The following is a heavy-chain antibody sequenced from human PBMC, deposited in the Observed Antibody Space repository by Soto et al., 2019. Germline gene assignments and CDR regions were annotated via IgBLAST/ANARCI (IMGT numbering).Heavy chain of an antibody. CDR3: AKVHWNFLVYYFDY. D-gene: IGHD1-7*01. CDR2: ISDDGRNY. V-gene: IGHV3-30*18. J-gene: IGHJ4*02. Sequence: GGSLRLSCEASGFTFTSYAMHWVRQAPGKGLEWVAVISDDGRNYYYADSVKGRFTISRDNSKNTLFLQMNSLRAEDTAVYYCAKVHWNFLVYYFDYWGQGTLVTVSS. CDR1: GFTFTSYA.